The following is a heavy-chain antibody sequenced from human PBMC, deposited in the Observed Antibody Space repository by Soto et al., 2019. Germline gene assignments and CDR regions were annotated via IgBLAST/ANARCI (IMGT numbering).Heavy chain of an antibody. CDR1: GFDFSGYA. CDR2: ITGGGTSI. V-gene: IGHV3-23*01. CDR3: AKHQYSFAHYIDH. Sequence: PGGSLSLSCAASGFDFSGYAMSWVRQAPGKGLQWVSVITGGGTSIYYAASVKGRFSIARDTSSNTLVLHMSSLRAEDTALYYCAKHQYSFAHYIDHWGQGTQVTVSS. J-gene: IGHJ4*02. D-gene: IGHD5-12*01.